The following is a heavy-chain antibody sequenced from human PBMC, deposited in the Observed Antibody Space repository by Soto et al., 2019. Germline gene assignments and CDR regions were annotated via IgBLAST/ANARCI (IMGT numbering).Heavy chain of an antibody. CDR2: IKQDGSEK. D-gene: IGHD3-3*01. Sequence: GGSLRLSCAASGFTFSSYWMSWVRQAPGKGLEWVANIKQDGSEKYYVDSVKGRFTISRDNAKNSLYLQMNSLRAEDTAVYYCARDEQATIFGVVRIRAYYMDVWGKGTTVTVSS. CDR1: GFTFSSYW. V-gene: IGHV3-7*01. J-gene: IGHJ6*03. CDR3: ARDEQATIFGVVRIRAYYMDV.